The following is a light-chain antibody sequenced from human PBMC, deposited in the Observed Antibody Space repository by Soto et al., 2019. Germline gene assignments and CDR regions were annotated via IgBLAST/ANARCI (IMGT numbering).Light chain of an antibody. CDR3: HQFESSLT. CDR2: GAS. CDR1: QSVSSRF. V-gene: IGKV3-20*01. Sequence: EIVLTQSPGSLSLSPGERATISCRTSQSVSSRFIAWYQQQPGQAPRLLIFGASVRATGVPDRFSGSGSGTHFTLTISRLQPEDFAVYYCHQFESSLTFGQGTTVE. J-gene: IGKJ1*01.